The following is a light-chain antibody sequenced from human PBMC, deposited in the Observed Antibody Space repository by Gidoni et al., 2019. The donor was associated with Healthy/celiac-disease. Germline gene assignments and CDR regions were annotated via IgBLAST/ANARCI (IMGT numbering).Light chain of an antibody. CDR1: QSISSW. Sequence: DIQMTQSPSTLSASVGDRVTITCRASQSISSWLAWYQQKPGKAPKLLIYKASSLESGVPSRFSGSGSGTEFTLTISSLQPDDFATYYCQQCNSYSYTFGQGIKLEIK. J-gene: IGKJ2*01. CDR3: QQCNSYSYT. V-gene: IGKV1-5*03. CDR2: KAS.